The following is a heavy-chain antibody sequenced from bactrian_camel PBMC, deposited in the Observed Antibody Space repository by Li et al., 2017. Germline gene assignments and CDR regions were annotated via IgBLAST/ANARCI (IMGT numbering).Heavy chain of an antibody. V-gene: IGHV3S53*01. Sequence: HVQLVESGGGSVQAGGSLRLSCASSGSIVGTLCMGWVRQAPGKEREGVAGIGQHGDTSYADSVRGRFTISQDSAKNEVYLQMNSLKPEDTAMYYCAAKSRARWNCGTNSDFDNWGQGTQVTVS. CDR2: IGQHGDT. CDR3: AAKSRARWNCGTNSDFDN. CDR1: GSIVGTLC. D-gene: IGHD8*01. J-gene: IGHJ6*01.